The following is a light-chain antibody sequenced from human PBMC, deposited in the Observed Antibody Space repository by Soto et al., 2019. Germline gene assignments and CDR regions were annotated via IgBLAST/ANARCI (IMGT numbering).Light chain of an antibody. CDR1: QDIRSS. CDR2: DAY. V-gene: IGKV1-33*01. CDR3: QQYDTLPLS. J-gene: IGKJ3*01. Sequence: DIQMTQSPSYLSASVGDRVTITCQASQDIRSSLKWYQQKPGKTPNVLIYDAYTLETVVPSRFNGSRSGTDFTFPISSLQPEDIATYYCQQYDTLPLSFGPATKVDI.